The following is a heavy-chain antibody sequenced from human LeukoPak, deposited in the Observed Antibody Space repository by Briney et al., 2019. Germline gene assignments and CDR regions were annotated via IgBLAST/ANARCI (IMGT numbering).Heavy chain of an antibody. D-gene: IGHD2-8*01. Sequence: SSETLSLTCTVSGGSISSYYWSWVRQPPGKGLEYIGYIYYTGSTNSSPSLKSRVTISVDTSKNQLSLKLNSVTAADTAVYYCARHPIFGGTNVYAFDYWGQGTLVTVSS. CDR1: GGSISSYY. CDR3: ARHPIFGGTNVYAFDY. CDR2: IYYTGST. V-gene: IGHV4-59*08. J-gene: IGHJ4*02.